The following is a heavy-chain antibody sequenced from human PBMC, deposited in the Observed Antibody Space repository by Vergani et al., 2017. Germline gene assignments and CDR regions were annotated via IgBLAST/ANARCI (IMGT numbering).Heavy chain of an antibody. V-gene: IGHV3-23*01. CDR3: AKDRLEIGGATTIDY. CDR1: GFTFSSYA. D-gene: IGHD1-26*01. CDR2: ISGSGGST. J-gene: IGHJ4*02. Sequence: EVQLLESGGGLVQPGGSLRLSCAASGFTFSSYAMSWVRQAPGKGLEWVSAISGSGGSTYYADSVKGRLTISRDNSKNTLYLQMNSLRAEDTAVYYCAKDRLEIGGATTIDYWGQGTLVTVSS.